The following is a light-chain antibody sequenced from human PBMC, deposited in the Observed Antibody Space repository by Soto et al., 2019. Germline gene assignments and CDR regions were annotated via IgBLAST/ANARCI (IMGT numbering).Light chain of an antibody. CDR3: QQASSLPPT. CDR1: QDISSW. CDR2: AAS. V-gene: IGKV1-12*01. Sequence: DIQMTQSPSSVSASVGDRVTITCRASQDISSWLAWYQQKPGKAPKIMIYAASSLQGGVPSRFSGSGSGTEFTRTISSLQPEDFATYYCQQASSLPPTFGQGTRLDIK. J-gene: IGKJ5*01.